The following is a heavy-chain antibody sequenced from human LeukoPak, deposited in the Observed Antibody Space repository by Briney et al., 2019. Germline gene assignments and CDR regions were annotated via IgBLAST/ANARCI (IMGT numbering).Heavy chain of an antibody. V-gene: IGHV1-69*01. D-gene: IGHD3-3*01. CDR2: IIPIFGTA. CDR3: ARDPGAGPREWLLSLYFDY. CDR1: GGTFSSYA. J-gene: IGHJ4*02. Sequence: GASVKVSCKASGGTFSSYAISWVRQAPGQGLEWMGGIIPIFGTANYAQKFQGRVTITADESTSTAYMELRSLRSDDTAVYYCARDPGAGPREWLLSLYFDYWGQGTLVTVSS.